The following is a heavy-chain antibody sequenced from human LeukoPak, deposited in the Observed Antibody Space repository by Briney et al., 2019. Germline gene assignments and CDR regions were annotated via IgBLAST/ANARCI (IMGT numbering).Heavy chain of an antibody. CDR1: GGSISRGGYY. Sequence: SETLSLTCTVSGGSISRGGYYCSWIRQHPAKVLEWIGYIYYSGSTYYNPSLKSRVTISVDTSKNQFSLKLSSVTAADTAVYYCARGGPYSSSWYNWFDPWGQGTLVTVSS. J-gene: IGHJ5*02. V-gene: IGHV4-31*03. CDR2: IYYSGST. CDR3: ARGGPYSSSWYNWFDP. D-gene: IGHD6-13*01.